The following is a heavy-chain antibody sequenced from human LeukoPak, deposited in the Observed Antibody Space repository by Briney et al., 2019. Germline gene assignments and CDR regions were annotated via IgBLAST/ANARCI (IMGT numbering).Heavy chain of an antibody. V-gene: IGHV3-21*01. Sequence: GGSLRLSXAASGFTFSSYSMNWVRQAPRKGLEWVSSISSSSSYIYYADSVKGRFTISRDNAKDSLYLQMNSLRAEDTAVYYCARGHYDFWSGYQAGNPDAFDIWGQGTMVTVSS. CDR3: ARGHYDFWSGYQAGNPDAFDI. D-gene: IGHD3-3*01. CDR2: ISSSSSYI. CDR1: GFTFSSYS. J-gene: IGHJ3*02.